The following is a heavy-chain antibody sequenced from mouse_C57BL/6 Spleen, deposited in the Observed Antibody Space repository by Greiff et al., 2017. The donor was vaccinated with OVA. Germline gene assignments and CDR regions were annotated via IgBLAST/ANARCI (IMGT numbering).Heavy chain of an antibody. Sequence: QVLLLLPGAELVRPGSSVKLSCKASGYTFTSYWLDWVKQRPGQGLEWIGNIYPSDSETHYNQTFKDKATLTVDKSSSTAYMQLSSLTSEDSAVYYSAGGGGDYGGQGTTLTDSA. CDR3: AGGGGDY. CDR2: IYPSDSET. CDR1: GYTFTSYW. V-gene: IGHV1-61*01. J-gene: IGHJ2*01. D-gene: IGHD1-1*02.